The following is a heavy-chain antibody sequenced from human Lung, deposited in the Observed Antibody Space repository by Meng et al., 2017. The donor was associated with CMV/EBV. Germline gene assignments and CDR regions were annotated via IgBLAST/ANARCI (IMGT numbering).Heavy chain of an antibody. Sequence: ASVKVSCKASGYTFTSYGISWVRQAPGQGLEWMGWISAYNGNTNYAQKFQGRVTMTRNTSISTAYMDLSSLRSDDTAVYYCARGPIDSVSNWGKGTLITVSS. D-gene: IGHD2-15*01. CDR2: ISAYNGNT. CDR1: GYTFTSYG. V-gene: IGHV1-18*01. CDR3: ARGPIDSVSN. J-gene: IGHJ4*02.